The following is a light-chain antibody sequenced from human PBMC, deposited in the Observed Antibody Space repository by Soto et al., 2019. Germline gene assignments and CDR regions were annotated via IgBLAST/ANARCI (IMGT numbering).Light chain of an antibody. CDR2: KAS. Sequence: DIQMTQSPSTLSASVGDRVTITCRASQSISSWLAWYQQKPGKAPKLLIYKASSLESGVPSRFSGSGSGTEFTLTISGLQPDDFASYYCQQYHTYYTFGQGTKVDIK. V-gene: IGKV1-5*03. J-gene: IGKJ2*01. CDR3: QQYHTYYT. CDR1: QSISSW.